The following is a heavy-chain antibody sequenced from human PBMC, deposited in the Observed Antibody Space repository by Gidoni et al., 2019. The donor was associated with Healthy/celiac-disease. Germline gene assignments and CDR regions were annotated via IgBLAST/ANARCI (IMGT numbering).Heavy chain of an antibody. Sequence: EVQLVESGGGLVQPGGSLRLSCAASGFTFSSYDMPWVRQATGQGLAWVSAIGTAGDPYYPGSVKGRFTISRENAKNALYLQMNSLRAGDTAVYYCARAGRGHKGAFDIWGQGTMVTVSS. CDR1: GFTFSSYD. V-gene: IGHV3-13*05. J-gene: IGHJ3*02. CDR2: IGTAGDP. CDR3: ARAGRGHKGAFDI.